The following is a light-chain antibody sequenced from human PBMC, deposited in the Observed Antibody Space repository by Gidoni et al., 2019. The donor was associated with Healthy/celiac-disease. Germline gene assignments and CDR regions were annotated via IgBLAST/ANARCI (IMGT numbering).Light chain of an antibody. CDR3: SSYAGSNIVV. CDR1: SSDFGGYNY. J-gene: IGLJ2*01. CDR2: EVS. Sequence: QPALTQPPSASGSPGQSVTISCTGTSSDFGGYNYVSWYPQPPGKAPKLMIYEVSKRPSGVPDRFFGSKSGNTASLTVSGLQAEDEADYYCSSYAGSNIVVFGGGTKLTVL. V-gene: IGLV2-8*01.